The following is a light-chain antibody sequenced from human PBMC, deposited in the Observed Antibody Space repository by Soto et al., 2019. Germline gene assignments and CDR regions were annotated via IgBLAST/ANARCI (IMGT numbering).Light chain of an antibody. CDR2: DAS. CDR1: QSISSW. Sequence: DIQMTHSPSTLSASVGDRVTITFRASQSISSWLAWYQQKPGKAPKLLIYDASSLESGVPSRFSGSGSATEFTLTISSLQPDDFATYYCQQYNNYWTFGQGTKVDIK. J-gene: IGKJ1*01. V-gene: IGKV1-5*01. CDR3: QQYNNYWT.